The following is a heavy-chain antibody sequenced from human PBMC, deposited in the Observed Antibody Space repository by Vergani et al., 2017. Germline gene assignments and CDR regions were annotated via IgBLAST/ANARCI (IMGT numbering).Heavy chain of an antibody. CDR1: GFTFSSYA. D-gene: IGHD4-23*01. CDR2: ISGSGGST. CDR3: ATEGGNGDGVNPGADI. V-gene: IGHV3-23*01. Sequence: EVQLLESGGGLVQPGGSLRLSCAASGFTFSSYAMSWVRQAPGKGLEWVSAISGSGGSTYYADSVKGRFTISRDNSKNTLYLQMNSLRAEDTAVYYCATEGGNGDGVNPGADIWGQGTMVTVSS. J-gene: IGHJ3*02.